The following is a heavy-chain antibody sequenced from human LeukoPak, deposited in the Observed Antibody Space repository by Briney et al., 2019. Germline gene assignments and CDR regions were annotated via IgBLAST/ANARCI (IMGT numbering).Heavy chain of an antibody. CDR1: GYTFTYRY. CDR3: ARERFWAGGDRDLHAFDI. V-gene: IGHV1-45*02. D-gene: IGHD2-21*02. Sequence: GASVKVSCKASGYTFTYRYLHWVRQAPGQALEWMGWITPFNGNTNYAQKFQGRVTMTRDMSTSTVYMELSSLRSEDTAVYYCARERFWAGGDRDLHAFDIWGQGTMVTVSS. CDR2: ITPFNGNT. J-gene: IGHJ3*02.